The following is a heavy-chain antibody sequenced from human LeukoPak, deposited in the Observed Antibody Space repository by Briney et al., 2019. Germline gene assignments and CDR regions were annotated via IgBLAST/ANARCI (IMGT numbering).Heavy chain of an antibody. D-gene: IGHD2-2*01. V-gene: IGHV1-2*02. Sequence: GSVKVSCKASGSTFTGYYMHWVRQAPGQGLEWMGWINPNSGGTDYAQKFQGRVTMTRGTSLSTAYMELSRLRSDDTAVYYCTRATSVVVPAADHYYYGMDVWGQGTTVTVSS. CDR1: GSTFTGYY. CDR3: TRATSVVVPAADHYYYGMDV. CDR2: INPNSGGT. J-gene: IGHJ6*02.